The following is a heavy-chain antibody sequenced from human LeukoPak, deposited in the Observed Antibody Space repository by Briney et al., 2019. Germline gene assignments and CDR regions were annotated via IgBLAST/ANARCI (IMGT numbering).Heavy chain of an antibody. V-gene: IGHV1-18*01. D-gene: IGHD2-2*02. CDR1: GYTFTSYG. CDR3: ARNYCSSTSCYTRVTYYFDY. Sequence: GASVKVSCKASGYTFTSYGISRVRQAPGQGLEWMGWISAYNGNTNYAQKLQDRVTMTTDTSTSTAYMELRSLRSDDTAVYYCARNYCSSTSCYTRVTYYFDYWGQGTLVTVSS. J-gene: IGHJ4*02. CDR2: ISAYNGNT.